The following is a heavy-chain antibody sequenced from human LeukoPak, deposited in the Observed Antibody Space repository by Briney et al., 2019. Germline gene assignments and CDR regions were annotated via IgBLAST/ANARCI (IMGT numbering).Heavy chain of an antibody. D-gene: IGHD3-3*01. Sequence: QAGGSRRLSCAASGFTFSSYWMSWVRQAPGKGLEWVANIKQEGSEKYYVDSVKGRFTISRDNAKNSLYLQINSLRAEDTAVYYCAREECLEWLFYYYYYMDVWGKGTTVTVSS. V-gene: IGHV3-7*01. CDR1: GFTFSSYW. CDR2: IKQEGSEK. J-gene: IGHJ6*03. CDR3: AREECLEWLFYYYYYMDV.